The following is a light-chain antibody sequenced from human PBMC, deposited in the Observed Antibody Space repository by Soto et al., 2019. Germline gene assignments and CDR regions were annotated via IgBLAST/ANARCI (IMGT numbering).Light chain of an antibody. Sequence: QSVLTQPPSVTGAPGQRISISCTGSNSSIGAGYDVHWYQQLPGTAPKLLIYGNDSRPSGVPDRFSGSKSGTSASLAITGLQAEDEADYYCQSYDGSLSGYVFGSGTKLTAL. CDR1: NSSIGAGYD. J-gene: IGLJ1*01. CDR3: QSYDGSLSGYV. V-gene: IGLV1-40*01. CDR2: GND.